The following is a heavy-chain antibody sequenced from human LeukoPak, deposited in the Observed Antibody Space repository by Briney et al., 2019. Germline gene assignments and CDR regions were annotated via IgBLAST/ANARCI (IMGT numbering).Heavy chain of an antibody. CDR1: GYTFTSHG. CDR2: INPNSGGT. V-gene: IGHV1-2*02. CDR3: ARDGSGYEIFDY. Sequence: GASVKVSCKASGYTFTSHGITWVRQAPGQGLEWMGWINPNSGGTNYAQKFQGRVTMTRDTSISTAYMELSRLRSDDTAVYYCARDGSGYEIFDYWGQGTLVTVSS. D-gene: IGHD5-12*01. J-gene: IGHJ4*02.